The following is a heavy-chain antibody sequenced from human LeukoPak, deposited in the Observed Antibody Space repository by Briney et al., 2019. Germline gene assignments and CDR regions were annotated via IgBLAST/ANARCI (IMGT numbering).Heavy chain of an antibody. Sequence: SQTLSLTCTVSGGSISSGDYYWSWIRQHPGKGLEWIGYIYYSGSTYYNPSLKSRVTISVDTSKNQFSLKLSSVTAADTAVYYCARTKVYSSSPFDYWGQGTLVTVSS. V-gene: IGHV4-31*03. D-gene: IGHD6-6*01. J-gene: IGHJ4*02. CDR3: ARTKVYSSSPFDY. CDR2: IYYSGST. CDR1: GGSISSGDYY.